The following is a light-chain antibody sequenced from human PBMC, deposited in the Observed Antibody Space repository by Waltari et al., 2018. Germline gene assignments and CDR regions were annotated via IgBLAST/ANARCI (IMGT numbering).Light chain of an antibody. CDR2: DVT. V-gene: IGLV2-14*03. Sequence: QSALTQPASVSGSPGQSITISCIGTSSDVGGYDYVSWYQQHPGKPPTLMIYDVTNRPSGVSDRFSGSKSGNTASLTISGLQAEDEADYYCSSFTSSSTLVFGGGTELTVL. CDR1: SSDVGGYDY. J-gene: IGLJ2*01. CDR3: SSFTSSSTLV.